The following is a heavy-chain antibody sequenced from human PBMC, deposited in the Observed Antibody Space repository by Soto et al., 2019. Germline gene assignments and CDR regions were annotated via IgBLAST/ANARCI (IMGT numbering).Heavy chain of an antibody. V-gene: IGHV1-3*01. CDR3: ARGLRDIVVVPVDP. Sequence: QVQLVQSGAEVKKPGASVKVSCKAAGYTFTSYAMHWVRQAPGQRLEWMGWINAGNGNTKYSQKLQGRVTITRDTSASTAYMELSSLRSEDTAVYYCARGLRDIVVVPVDPWGQGTLVTVSS. CDR2: INAGNGNT. CDR1: GYTFTSYA. J-gene: IGHJ5*02. D-gene: IGHD2-2*01.